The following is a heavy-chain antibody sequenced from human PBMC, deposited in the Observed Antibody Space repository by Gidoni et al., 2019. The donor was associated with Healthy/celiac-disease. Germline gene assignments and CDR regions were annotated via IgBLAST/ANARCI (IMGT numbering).Heavy chain of an antibody. D-gene: IGHD3-10*01. CDR3: ARRMVRGVIKGRYDY. CDR2: IYYRGST. Sequence: QLQLQESGPGLVKPSETLSLTCTVSGGSISSSSYYWGWVRQPPGKGLEWIGRIYYRGSTYYNPSLKSRVTISVDTSKNQFSLKLSSVTAADTAVYYCARRMVRGVIKGRYDYWGQGTLVTVSS. CDR1: GGSISSSSYY. J-gene: IGHJ4*02. V-gene: IGHV4-39*01.